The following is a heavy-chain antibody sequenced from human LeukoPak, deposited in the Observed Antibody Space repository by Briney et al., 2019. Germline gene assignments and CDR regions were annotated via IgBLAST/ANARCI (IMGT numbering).Heavy chain of an antibody. J-gene: IGHJ6*02. Sequence: SETLSLTCTVSGGSISSYYGSWIRQPPGKGLEWIGSIFYSGSTYYNASLKSRVTLSIDTSKNQFSLRLSSVTAADTAVYYCAKDSALLYYYGMDIWGQGTTVTVSS. CDR2: IFYSGST. CDR3: AKDSALLYYYGMDI. D-gene: IGHD2/OR15-2a*01. V-gene: IGHV4-59*04. CDR1: GGSISSYY.